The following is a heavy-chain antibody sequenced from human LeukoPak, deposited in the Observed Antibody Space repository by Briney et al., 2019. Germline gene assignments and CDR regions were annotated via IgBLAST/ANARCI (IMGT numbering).Heavy chain of an antibody. J-gene: IGHJ4*02. D-gene: IGHD3-9*01. CDR3: AKGGEDILTGPDY. CDR1: GFTFSSYA. V-gene: IGHV3-23*01. CDR2: ISGSGGRT. Sequence: PGGSLRLSCAASGFTFSSYAMSWVRQAPGKGLEWVSGISGSGGRTYYADSVRGRFTVSRDNSKNTLYLQMNSLRVEDTAVYYCAKGGEDILTGPDYWGQGTLVTVSS.